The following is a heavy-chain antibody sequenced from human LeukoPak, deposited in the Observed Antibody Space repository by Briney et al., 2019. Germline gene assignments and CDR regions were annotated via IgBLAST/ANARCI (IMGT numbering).Heavy chain of an antibody. CDR3: ASGLHDYYGSGSLYFDY. J-gene: IGHJ4*02. Sequence: SETLSLTCTVSGGSISSGSYYWSWIRQPAGKGLEWIGRMYTSGSTNYNPSLKSRVTISVDTSNNQFSLKMSSVTAADTAVYYCASGLHDYYGSGSLYFDYWGQGTLVTVSS. CDR1: GGSISSGSYY. CDR2: MYTSGST. D-gene: IGHD3-10*01. V-gene: IGHV4-61*02.